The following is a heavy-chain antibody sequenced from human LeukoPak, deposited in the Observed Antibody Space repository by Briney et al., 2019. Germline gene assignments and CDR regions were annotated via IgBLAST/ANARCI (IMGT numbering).Heavy chain of an antibody. J-gene: IGHJ4*02. CDR3: ARSIAAAGMGFFDY. CDR2: IIPIFGTA. CDR1: GGTFSSYA. Sequence: SVKVSCKASGGTFSSYAISWVRQAPGQGLEWMGGIIPIFGTANYAQKFQGRVTITADESTSTAYMELSSLRSEDTAVYYCARSIAAAGMGFFDYWGQGTLVTVSS. D-gene: IGHD6-13*01. V-gene: IGHV1-69*01.